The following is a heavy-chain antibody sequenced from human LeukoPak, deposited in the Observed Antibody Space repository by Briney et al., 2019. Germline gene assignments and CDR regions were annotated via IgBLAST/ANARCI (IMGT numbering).Heavy chain of an antibody. CDR3: AGVNSGWYNDY. CDR2: IYTSGST. D-gene: IGHD6-19*01. CDR1: GGSISSGSYY. V-gene: IGHV4-61*09. J-gene: IGHJ4*02. Sequence: PSQTLSLTCTVSGGSISSGSYYWSWIRQPAGKGLEWIGHIYTSGSTNYNPSLKSRVTISVDTSKNQFSLKLSSVTAADTAVYYCAGVNSGWYNDYWGQGTLVTVSS.